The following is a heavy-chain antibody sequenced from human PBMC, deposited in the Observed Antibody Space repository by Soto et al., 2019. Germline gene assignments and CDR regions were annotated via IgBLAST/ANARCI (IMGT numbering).Heavy chain of an antibody. Sequence: PSETLSLTCAVYGGSCSGYYWSWIRQPPGKGLEWIGEINHSGSTNYNPSLKSRVTISVDTSKNQFSLKLSSVTAADKAVYYCARGFAPRGYSGYGYWAKYYFDYWGQGTLVTVSS. CDR3: ARGFAPRGYSGYGYWAKYYFDY. CDR2: INHSGST. J-gene: IGHJ4*02. D-gene: IGHD5-12*01. V-gene: IGHV4-34*01. CDR1: GGSCSGYY.